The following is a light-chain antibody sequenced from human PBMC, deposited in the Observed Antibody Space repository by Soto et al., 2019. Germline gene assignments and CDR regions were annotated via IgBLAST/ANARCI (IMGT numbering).Light chain of an antibody. V-gene: IGKV1-39*01. CDR3: QQSYSTSIT. Sequence: DIQMSQSPSTQSASVGDRVTVACRASQSISSYLNWYQQKPGKAPKLLIYAASSLQSGVPSRFSGSGSGTDFTLTISSLQPEDFATYYCQQSYSTSITFGQGTRLEIK. J-gene: IGKJ5*01. CDR2: AAS. CDR1: QSISSY.